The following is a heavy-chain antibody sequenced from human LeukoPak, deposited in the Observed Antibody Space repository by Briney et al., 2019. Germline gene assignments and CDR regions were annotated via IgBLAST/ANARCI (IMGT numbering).Heavy chain of an antibody. Sequence: SETLSLTCTVSGGSISSSNYYWGWIRQPPGKGLEWIGSINYGGSTYHNPSLKSRVTISVDTSKSQFSLKLSSVTAADTAMYFCATSGYAGNARFDYWGQGTLVTVSS. CDR3: ATSGYAGNARFDY. J-gene: IGHJ4*02. CDR1: GGSISSSNYY. V-gene: IGHV4-39*01. D-gene: IGHD4-23*01. CDR2: INYGGST.